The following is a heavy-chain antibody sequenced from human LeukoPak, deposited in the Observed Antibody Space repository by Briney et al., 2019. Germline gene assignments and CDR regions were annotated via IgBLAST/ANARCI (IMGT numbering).Heavy chain of an antibody. Sequence: ASVEVSCKASGGTFSSYAISWVRQAPGQGLEWMGGIIPIFGTANYAQKFQGRVTITTDESTSTAYMELSSLRSEDTAVYYCASPAQQWLGYFDYWGQGTLVTVSS. V-gene: IGHV1-69*05. D-gene: IGHD6-19*01. CDR1: GGTFSSYA. CDR2: IIPIFGTA. CDR3: ASPAQQWLGYFDY. J-gene: IGHJ4*02.